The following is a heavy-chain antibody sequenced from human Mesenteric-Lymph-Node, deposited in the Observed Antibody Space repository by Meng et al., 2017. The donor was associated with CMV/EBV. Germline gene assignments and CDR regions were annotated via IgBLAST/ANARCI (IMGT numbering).Heavy chain of an antibody. V-gene: IGHV3-7*01. CDR1: GFTFSNYA. Sequence: GGSLRLSCAASGFTFSNYAMTWVRQTPGKGLEWVANIKQDGSEKYYVDSVKGRFTISRDNAKNSLYLQMNSLRAEDTAVYYCARSMTAAYDIWGQGTMVTVSS. J-gene: IGHJ3*02. CDR3: ARSMTAAYDI. D-gene: IGHD2-21*02. CDR2: IKQDGSEK.